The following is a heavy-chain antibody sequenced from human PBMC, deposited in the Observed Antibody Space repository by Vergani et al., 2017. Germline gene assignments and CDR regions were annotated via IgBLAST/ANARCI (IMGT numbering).Heavy chain of an antibody. J-gene: IGHJ6*02. CDR2: INPSGGST. V-gene: IGHV1-46*01. CDR3: ARDPLGITIFGVVTTASDATYGMDV. Sequence: QVQLVPSGAAVKKPGASVNVSCKASGYTFTSYYMHWVRQAPGQGLEWMGLINPSGGSTSYAQKFQGRVTMTRDTSTSTDYMELSSLRSEDTAVYYCARDPLGITIFGVVTTASDATYGMDVWGQGTTVTVSS. D-gene: IGHD3-3*01. CDR1: GYTFTSYY.